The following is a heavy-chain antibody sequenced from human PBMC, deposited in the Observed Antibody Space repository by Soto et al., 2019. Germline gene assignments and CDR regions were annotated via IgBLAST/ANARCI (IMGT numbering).Heavy chain of an antibody. D-gene: IGHD2-2*01. CDR2: ISYAGSNK. Sequence: QVHLVESGGGVVQPGRSLRLSCAASGFTFSSYSMHWVRQAPGKGLEWVTVISYAGSNKHIADSVMGRFTNSRANSENTAYLEMNSLRTEVTDVYYGARRGYANSVTIYGMDVWGKGTKVTVSS. J-gene: IGHJ6*04. V-gene: IGHV3-30-3*01. CDR3: ARRGYANSVTIYGMDV. CDR1: GFTFSSYS.